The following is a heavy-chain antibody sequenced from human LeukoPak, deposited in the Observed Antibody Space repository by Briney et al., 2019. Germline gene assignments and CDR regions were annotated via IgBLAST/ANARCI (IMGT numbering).Heavy chain of an antibody. J-gene: IGHJ4*02. V-gene: IGHV6-1*01. Sequence: SQTLSLTCAISRDSVSSDGAAWSWIRQSPSRGLEWLGRTYYRSKWYSDYAVSEKSRITINPDTSKNQFSLHLNSVTPEDTAVYYCARDHSYTFDYWGQGTLVTVSS. CDR3: ARDHSYTFDY. D-gene: IGHD3-16*02. CDR1: RDSVSSDGAA. CDR2: TYYRSKWYS.